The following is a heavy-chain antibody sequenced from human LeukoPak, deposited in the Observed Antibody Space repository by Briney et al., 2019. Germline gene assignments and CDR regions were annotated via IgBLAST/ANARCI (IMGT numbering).Heavy chain of an antibody. V-gene: IGHV1-2*02. J-gene: IGHJ4*02. CDR1: GYTFTDYY. Sequence: ASVKVSCKASGYTFTDYYMHWVRQAPGQGLEWMGWIIPNSGGTNYAQKFQGRVTMTEDTSTDTAYMELSSLRSEDTAVYYCATDWRSDTAKTTFDYWGQGTLVTVSS. D-gene: IGHD5-18*01. CDR3: ATDWRSDTAKTTFDY. CDR2: IIPNSGGT.